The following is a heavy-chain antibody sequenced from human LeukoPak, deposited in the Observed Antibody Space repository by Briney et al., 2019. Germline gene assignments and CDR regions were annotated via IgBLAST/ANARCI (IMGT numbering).Heavy chain of an antibody. J-gene: IGHJ5*02. CDR2: IDSGSTT. Sequence: GGSLRLSCAASGFTFSSYAMNWVRQAPGKGLEWVSAIDSGSTTYYADSVKGRFTISRDNSRNTLHLQMNSLRVEDTAIYYCAKVTWTSGPAGDRWGQGTLVTVSS. V-gene: IGHV3-23*05. CDR1: GFTFSSYA. D-gene: IGHD6-19*01. CDR3: AKVTWTSGPAGDR.